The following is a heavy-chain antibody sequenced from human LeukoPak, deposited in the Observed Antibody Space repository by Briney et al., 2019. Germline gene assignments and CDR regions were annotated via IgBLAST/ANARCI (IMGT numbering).Heavy chain of an antibody. J-gene: IGHJ5*02. CDR1: GFTFSSYS. V-gene: IGHV3-21*01. D-gene: IGHD3-3*01. Sequence: GGSLRLSCAASGFTFSSYSMNWVRQAPGKGLEWVSSISSSSSYIYYADSVKGRFTISRDNSKNTLYLQMNSLRAEDTAVYYCARGLITIFGRWFDPWGQGTLVTVSS. CDR3: ARGLITIFGRWFDP. CDR2: ISSSSSYI.